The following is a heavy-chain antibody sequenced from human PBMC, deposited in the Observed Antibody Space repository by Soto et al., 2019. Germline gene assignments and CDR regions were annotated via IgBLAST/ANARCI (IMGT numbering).Heavy chain of an antibody. V-gene: IGHV4-59*08. CDR2: MYYSGRT. CDR1: GGSISSYY. Sequence: QVQLQESGPGLVKPSETLSLTRTFSGGSISSYYWSWSRQPPGKGLEWIGYMYYSGRTNYNPSLKSRVTISVDTSKTQFSLKLSSVTAADTAVYYCARLVKSYDDYYYSMDVWGKGTTVTVSS. CDR3: ARLVKSYDDYYYSMDV. J-gene: IGHJ6*03. D-gene: IGHD3-22*01.